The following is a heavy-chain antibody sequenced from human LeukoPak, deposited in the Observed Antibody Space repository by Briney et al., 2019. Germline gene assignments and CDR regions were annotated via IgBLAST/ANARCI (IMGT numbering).Heavy chain of an antibody. V-gene: IGHV3-23*01. D-gene: IGHD2-2*01. J-gene: IGHJ4*02. Sequence: GGSLRLSCAASGFMFSNFAMSWVRQAPGKGLEWVSTIYYSGGNTYSADSVKGRFTISRDNATNTLYLQMNSLRAEDTAVYYCAKDQGQAVVPRRFDYWGQGTLVTVSS. CDR2: IYYSGGNT. CDR3: AKDQGQAVVPRRFDY. CDR1: GFMFSNFA.